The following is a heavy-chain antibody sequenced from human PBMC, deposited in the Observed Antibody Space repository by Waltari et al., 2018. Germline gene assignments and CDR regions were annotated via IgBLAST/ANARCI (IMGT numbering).Heavy chain of an antibody. Sequence: QVQLVQSGAEVKKPGASVKVSCKASGYTFTSYAMHWVRQAPGQRLEWMGWINAGKGNKKESQKFQGRVTMTRETSARTDYMGLSSLRSEDTAVYYWVRKMVRGVIITVLTRASGYGMDVWGQGTTVTVSS. CDR2: INAGKGNK. V-gene: IGHV1-3*01. D-gene: IGHD3-10*01. CDR3: VRKMVRGVIITVLTRASGYGMDV. J-gene: IGHJ6*02. CDR1: GYTFTSYA.